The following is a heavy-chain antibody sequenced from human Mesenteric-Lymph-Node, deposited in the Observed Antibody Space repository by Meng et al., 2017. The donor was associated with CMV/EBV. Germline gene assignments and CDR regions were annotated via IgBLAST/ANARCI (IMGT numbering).Heavy chain of an antibody. J-gene: IGHJ4*02. Sequence: SGFTFDSYAMSWVRQAPGKGLEWVAAIGGSGGGIVYADSVKGRFTISRDNSKNTLYLQMNSLRAEDTAVYYCAKDSGGYNFLVLDYWGQGTLVTVSS. CDR3: AKDSGGYNFLVLDY. V-gene: IGHV3-23*01. D-gene: IGHD5-24*01. CDR2: IGGSGGGI. CDR1: GFTFDSYA.